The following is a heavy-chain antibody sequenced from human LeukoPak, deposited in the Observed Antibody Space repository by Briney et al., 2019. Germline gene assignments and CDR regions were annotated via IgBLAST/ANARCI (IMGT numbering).Heavy chain of an antibody. V-gene: IGHV5-51*01. J-gene: IGHJ4*02. Sequence: GESLKISCKGLGYSFSSYWNAWVRQRPGKGLEWMGIIYPGDSDTRYSPSFQGQVTISADKSISTAYLQWSSLKASDTAMYYCARLPQLWFGEYWGQGTLVTVSS. D-gene: IGHD3-10*01. CDR1: GYSFSSYW. CDR3: ARLPQLWFGEY. CDR2: IYPGDSDT.